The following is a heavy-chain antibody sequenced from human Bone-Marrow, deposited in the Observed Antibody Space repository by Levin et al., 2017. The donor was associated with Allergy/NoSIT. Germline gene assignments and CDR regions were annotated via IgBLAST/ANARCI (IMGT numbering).Heavy chain of an antibody. D-gene: IGHD6-13*01. V-gene: IGHV3-53*01. CDR2: IYSGGTT. CDR3: TRDPPAGATGTWC. CDR1: GFTVTNNY. J-gene: IGHJ4*02. Sequence: GGSLRLSCAASGFTVTNNYMNWVRQAPGKGLEWVSLIYSGGTTHYADSVKGRFTISRDNSKNTLYLQMNNLRVEDTGVYYCTRDPPAGATGTWCWGQGTLVTVSS.